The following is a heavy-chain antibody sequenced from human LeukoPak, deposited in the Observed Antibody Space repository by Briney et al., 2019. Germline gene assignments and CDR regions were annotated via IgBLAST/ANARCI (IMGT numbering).Heavy chain of an antibody. CDR3: ARDRITMVRGVGYYFDY. CDR2: INPSGGST. D-gene: IGHD3-10*01. CDR1: GYTFTTYY. V-gene: IGHV1-46*01. Sequence: ASVKVSCKASGYTFTTYYMHWVRQAPGQGLEWMGIINPSGGSTTYAQKFQGRVTMTRDTSTSTAYMELRSLRSDDTAVYYCARDRITMVRGVGYYFDYWGQGTLVTVSS. J-gene: IGHJ4*02.